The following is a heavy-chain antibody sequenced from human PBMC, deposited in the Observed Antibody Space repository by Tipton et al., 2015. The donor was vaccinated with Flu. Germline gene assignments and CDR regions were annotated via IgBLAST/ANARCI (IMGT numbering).Heavy chain of an antibody. V-gene: IGHV4-30-2*01. CDR1: GAPVRGGIYS. Sequence: TLSLTCAVSGAPVRGGIYSWNWIRQPPGKGLEWIGSISHTGTYYKPSLRTRAAISADRSKNQFSLELTSVTAADTAVYYCARESPPDYWGQGILATVSS. J-gene: IGHJ4*02. CDR2: ISHTGT. CDR3: ARESPPDY.